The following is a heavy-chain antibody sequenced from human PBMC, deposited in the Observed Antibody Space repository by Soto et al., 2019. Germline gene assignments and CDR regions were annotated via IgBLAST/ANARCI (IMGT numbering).Heavy chain of an antibody. CDR2: ISGYNGNT. CDR1: GYTFSRYG. V-gene: IGHV1-18*01. Sequence: ASVKVSCKASGYTFSRYGISWVRQAPGQGLEWMGWISGYNGNTKYAQKVQGRVTMTIDTSTYTAYMELRSLTSDDTAIYYCAKNGQPPYYYYGMDVWGQGTTVTVSS. J-gene: IGHJ6*02. CDR3: AKNGQPPYYYYGMDV. D-gene: IGHD2-8*01.